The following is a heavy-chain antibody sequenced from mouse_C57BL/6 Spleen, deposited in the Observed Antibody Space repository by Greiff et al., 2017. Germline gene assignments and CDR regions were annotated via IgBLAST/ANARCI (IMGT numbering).Heavy chain of an antibody. J-gene: IGHJ2*01. CDR2: ISSGGSYT. V-gene: IGHV5-6*01. CDR1: GFTFSSYG. Sequence: EVHLVESGGDLVKPGGSLKLSCAASGFTFSSYGMSWVRQTPDTRLEWVATISSGGSYTYYPDSVKGRFTISRDNAKNTLYLQMSSLKSEDTAMYYCARGEGNYDYWGQGTTLTVSS. D-gene: IGHD2-1*01. CDR3: ARGEGNYDY.